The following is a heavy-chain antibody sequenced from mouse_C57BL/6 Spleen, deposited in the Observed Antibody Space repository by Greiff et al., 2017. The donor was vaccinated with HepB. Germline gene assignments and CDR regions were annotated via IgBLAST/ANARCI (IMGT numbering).Heavy chain of an antibody. CDR2: IYTGSGST. V-gene: IGHV1-55*01. CDR1: GYTFTSYC. J-gene: IGHJ1*03. Sequence: VQLQQPGAELVKPGASVKMSCKASGYTFTSYCITWWKQRPGRGLEWLGDIYTGSGSTNYNEKFKSKTTLTVDTSTSTVYMKLSSLTSEDSAVYYCAREDREVAPYFGVWGTGATVT. D-gene: IGHD1-1*01. CDR3: AREDREVAPYFGV.